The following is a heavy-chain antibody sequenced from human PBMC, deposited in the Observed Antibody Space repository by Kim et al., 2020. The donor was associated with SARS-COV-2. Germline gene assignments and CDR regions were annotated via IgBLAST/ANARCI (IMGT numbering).Heavy chain of an antibody. CDR2: INHSGST. CDR1: GGSFSGYY. J-gene: IGHJ4*01. D-gene: IGHD3-22*01. Sequence: SETLSLTCAVYGGSFSGYYWSWIRQPPGKGLEWIGEINHSGSTNYNPSLKSRVTISVDTSKNQFSLKLSSVTAADTAVYYCAKALRYYYDQGDSFDYWG. V-gene: IGHV4-34*01. CDR3: AKALRYYYDQGDSFDY.